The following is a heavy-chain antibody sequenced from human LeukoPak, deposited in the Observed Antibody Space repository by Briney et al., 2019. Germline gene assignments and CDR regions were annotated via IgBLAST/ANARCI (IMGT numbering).Heavy chain of an antibody. CDR3: VGDPTTNRYQYFQY. CDR2: MDRHSDI. J-gene: IGHJ4*02. CDR1: GFTFSNFG. D-gene: IGHD1-14*01. V-gene: IGHV3-21*01. Sequence: GESLRLSCTASGFTFSNFGVNWVRQAPGKGLEWVSCMDRHSDIYYADSVKRRFTISRDNARNSVYLQMNSLTVEDSGVYYCVGDPTTNRYQYFQYWGQGALVTVSS.